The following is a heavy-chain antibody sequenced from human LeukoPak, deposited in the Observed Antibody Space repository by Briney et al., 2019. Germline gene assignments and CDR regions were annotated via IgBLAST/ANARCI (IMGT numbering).Heavy chain of an antibody. V-gene: IGHV3-30*04. CDR1: GFTFSSYA. CDR3: ARLGARSGSYDY. Sequence: GGSLRLSCAASGFTFSSYAMHWVRQAPGKGLEWVAVVSYDGSKYYADSVKGRFTISRDNAKNTLYLQMNSLRAEDTAVYYCARLGARSGSYDYWGQGTLVTVSS. D-gene: IGHD3-10*01. CDR2: VSYDGSK. J-gene: IGHJ4*02.